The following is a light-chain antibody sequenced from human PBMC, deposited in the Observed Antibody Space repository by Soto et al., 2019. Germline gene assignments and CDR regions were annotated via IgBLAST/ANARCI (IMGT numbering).Light chain of an antibody. CDR1: QNINNW. Sequence: DIPMTQSPSTLSASVGDRVTFTCRVSQNINNWLAWYQQKPGQAPKLLVYKASSLESGVPSSFSGTGSGTEFTLTISSVQPDDFATYFCQQYSSSPITFGQGTRLEIK. CDR2: KAS. CDR3: QQYSSSPIT. V-gene: IGKV1-5*03. J-gene: IGKJ5*01.